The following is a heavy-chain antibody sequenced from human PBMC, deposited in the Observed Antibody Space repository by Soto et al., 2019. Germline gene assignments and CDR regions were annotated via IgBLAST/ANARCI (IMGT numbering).Heavy chain of an antibody. D-gene: IGHD2-2*01. J-gene: IGHJ6*02. CDR2: IIPIFGTA. CDR1: GGTFSSYA. Sequence: GASVKVSCTASGGTFSSYAISWVRQAPGQGLEWMGGIIPIFGTANYAQKFQGRVTMTIDTSTSTAYMELRSLRSDDTAMYYCARGGTNLGVPTAKAHYYGMDVWGQGTTVTVSS. V-gene: IGHV1-69*05. CDR3: ARGGTNLGVPTAKAHYYGMDV.